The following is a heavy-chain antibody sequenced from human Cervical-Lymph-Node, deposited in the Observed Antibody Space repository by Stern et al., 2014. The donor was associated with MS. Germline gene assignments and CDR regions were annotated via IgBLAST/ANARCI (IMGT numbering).Heavy chain of an antibody. CDR1: SVSFRRYC. CDR2: ICNTGTI. CDR3: AKLRHQFDRGAIDS. D-gene: IGHD4-23*01. J-gene: IGHJ4*02. Sequence: VQLVESGPELVRPSETLSLTHHVGSVSFRRYCWTRIRQSPGTGLEYLGYICNTGTIDYNPSLRSRLTISVDTSRSQVSLRLTSMTAADSAVYYCAKLRHQFDRGAIDSWGQGTLVTVSS. V-gene: IGHV4-4*08.